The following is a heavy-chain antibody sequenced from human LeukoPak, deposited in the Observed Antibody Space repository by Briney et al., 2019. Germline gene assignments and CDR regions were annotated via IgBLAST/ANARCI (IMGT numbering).Heavy chain of an antibody. CDR1: GFTFSSYA. CDR2: ISYDGSNK. D-gene: IGHD2-2*01. Sequence: PGGSLRLSCAASGFTFSSYAMHWVRKAPGKGLEWVAGISYDGSNKYYADSVKGRFTISRDNSKNTLYLQMNSLRAEDTAVYYCARGDKAAIFSYSDYWGQGTLVSVSS. V-gene: IGHV3-30*01. CDR3: ARGDKAAIFSYSDY. J-gene: IGHJ4*02.